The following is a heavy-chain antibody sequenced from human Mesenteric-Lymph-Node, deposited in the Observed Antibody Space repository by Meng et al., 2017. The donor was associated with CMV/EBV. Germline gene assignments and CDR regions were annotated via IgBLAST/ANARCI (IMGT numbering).Heavy chain of an antibody. Sequence: GESLKISCAASGFTFSSYGMHWVRQAPGKGLEWVAFIRYDGSNKYYADSVKGRFTISRDNSKNKLYLQMNSLRPDDTAVYYCAKDPGGNAGTDYWGQGTLVTVSS. CDR2: IRYDGSNK. D-gene: IGHD4-23*01. CDR3: AKDPGGNAGTDY. J-gene: IGHJ4*02. CDR1: GFTFSSYG. V-gene: IGHV3-30*02.